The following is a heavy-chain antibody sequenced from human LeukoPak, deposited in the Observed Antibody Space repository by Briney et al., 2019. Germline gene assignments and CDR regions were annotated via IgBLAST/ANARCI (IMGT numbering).Heavy chain of an antibody. V-gene: IGHV3-53*01. J-gene: IGHJ6*02. D-gene: IGHD5-12*01. Sequence: GGSLRLSCAASGFTVSGNYMSWVRQAPGKGLECVAGIYSGGSTYHADSVKGRFTISRDNSKNTLYLQMNSLRAEDTAIYYCLIVATIKGHYYGMDVWGQGTTVTVS. CDR3: LIVATIKGHYYGMDV. CDR1: GFTVSGNY. CDR2: IYSGGST.